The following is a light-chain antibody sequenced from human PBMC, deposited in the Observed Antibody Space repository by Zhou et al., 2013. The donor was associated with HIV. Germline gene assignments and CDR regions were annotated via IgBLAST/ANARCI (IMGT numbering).Light chain of an antibody. CDR1: QGISNY. Sequence: DIQLTQSPSLLSASVGDTVTIACRASQGISNYLAWYRQTPGKAPELLIYGASTLDSGVPSRFSGGGSGTEFTLTIINLQPEDFATYYCQQVYAYPRSFGPGTKVDIK. CDR2: GAS. J-gene: IGKJ3*01. V-gene: IGKV1-9*01. CDR3: QQVYAYPRS.